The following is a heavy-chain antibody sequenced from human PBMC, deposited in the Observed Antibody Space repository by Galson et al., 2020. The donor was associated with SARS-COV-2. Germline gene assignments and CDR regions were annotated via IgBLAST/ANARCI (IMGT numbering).Heavy chain of an antibody. V-gene: IGHV3-48*02. CDR3: ARDRASLYCSVGSCYSEVYYYGMVV. CDR1: GFTFSSYS. D-gene: IGHD2-15*01. Sequence: GESLKISCAASGFTFSSYSMNWVRQAPGKGLEWVSYISSSSSTIYYADSVKGRFTISRDNAKNSLYLQMNSLRDEDTAVYYCARDRASLYCSVGSCYSEVYYYGMVVWVQGTTVTVSS. J-gene: IGHJ6*02. CDR2: ISSSSSTI.